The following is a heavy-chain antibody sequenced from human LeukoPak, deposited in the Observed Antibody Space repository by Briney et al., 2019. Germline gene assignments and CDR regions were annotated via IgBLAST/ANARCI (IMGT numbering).Heavy chain of an antibody. J-gene: IGHJ4*02. CDR3: AQDLDSSGWYNFDY. V-gene: IGHV3-23*01. CDR2: ISGSGGST. D-gene: IGHD6-19*01. Sequence: GGSLRLSCAASGFTFSSYAMSWVRQAPGKGLEWVSAISGSGGSTYYADSVKGRFTISRDNSKNTLYLQMNSLRAEDTAVYYWAQDLDSSGWYNFDYWGQATRATVPS. CDR1: GFTFSSYA.